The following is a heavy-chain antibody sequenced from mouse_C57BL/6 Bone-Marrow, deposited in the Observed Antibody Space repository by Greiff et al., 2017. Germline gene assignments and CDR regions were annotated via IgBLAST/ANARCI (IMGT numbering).Heavy chain of an antibody. CDR1: GYTFTSYN. V-gene: IGHV1-12*01. CDR2: IYPGNGDT. Sequence: QVQLQQSGAELVRPGASVKMSCKASGYTFTSYNMPWVKQTPRQGLEWIGAIYPGNGDTSYNQKFKGKATLTVDKSSSTAYMQLSSLTSEDSAVYFCARGGAYGYGGAYWGQGTLVTVSA. CDR3: ARGGAYGYGGAY. D-gene: IGHD2-2*01. J-gene: IGHJ3*01.